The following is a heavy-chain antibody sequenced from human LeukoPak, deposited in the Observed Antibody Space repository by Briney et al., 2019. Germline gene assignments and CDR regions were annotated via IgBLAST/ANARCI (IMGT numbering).Heavy chain of an antibody. Sequence: GASVKVSCKASGGTFSSYAIGWVRQAPGQGLEWMGRIIPILGIANYAQKFQGRVTITADKSTSTAYMELSSLRSEDTAVYYCARDQPLGLDYWGQGTLVTVSS. D-gene: IGHD7-27*01. V-gene: IGHV1-69*04. CDR3: ARDQPLGLDY. CDR2: IIPILGIA. J-gene: IGHJ4*02. CDR1: GGTFSSYA.